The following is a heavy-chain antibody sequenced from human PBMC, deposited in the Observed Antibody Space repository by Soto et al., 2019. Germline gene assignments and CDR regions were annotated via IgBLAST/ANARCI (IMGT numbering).Heavy chain of an antibody. D-gene: IGHD5-12*01. CDR1: GYSFNNYW. V-gene: IGHV5-51*01. J-gene: IGHJ6*02. CDR2: IYPGDSDT. Sequence: GESLKISCKGSGYSFNNYWIGWVRQMPGKGLEWMGIIYPGDSDTRYSPSFQGQVTISADKSINTAYLQWSSLKASDTAMYYCATGGGGYDSGGYYYYTIDVWGQGTTVTV. CDR3: ATGGGGYDSGGYYYYTIDV.